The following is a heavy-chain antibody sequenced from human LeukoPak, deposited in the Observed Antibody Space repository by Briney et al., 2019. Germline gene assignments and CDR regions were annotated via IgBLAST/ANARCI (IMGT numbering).Heavy chain of an antibody. CDR3: ARAHQQLVLYYYYYYMDV. V-gene: IGHV3-20*04. J-gene: IGHJ6*03. CDR1: GFTFDDYG. Sequence: PGGSLRLSCAASGFTFDDYGMSWVRQAPGKGLEWVSGINWNGGSTGYADSVKGRFTISRDNAKNSLYLQMNSLRAEDTALYYCARAHQQLVLYYYYYYMDVWGKGTTVTVSS. CDR2: INWNGGST. D-gene: IGHD6-13*01.